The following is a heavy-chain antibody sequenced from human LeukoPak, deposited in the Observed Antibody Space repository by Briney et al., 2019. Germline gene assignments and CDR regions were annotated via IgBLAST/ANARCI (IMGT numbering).Heavy chain of an antibody. CDR1: GSSINSYY. D-gene: IGHD2-2*01. Sequence: SETLSLTCTVSGSSINSYYWSWIRQPPGKGLEWIGYIYYSGSTNYSPSLKSRVTISVDTSKNQLSLKLSSVTAADTAVYYCARAAWGSTSCYDYWGQGTLVTVSS. CDR2: IYYSGST. J-gene: IGHJ4*02. V-gene: IGHV4-59*01. CDR3: ARAAWGSTSCYDY.